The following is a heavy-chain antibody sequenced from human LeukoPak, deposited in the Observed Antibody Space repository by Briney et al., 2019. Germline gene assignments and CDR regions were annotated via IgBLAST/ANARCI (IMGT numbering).Heavy chain of an antibody. Sequence: SQTLSLTCAISGDSVSSNSAAWNWLRQSPSRGLEWLGRTYYRSKWSNDYAVSVKSRITINPDTSKNQFSLQLNSVTPEDTAVYYCARELEMATIYSYFDYWGQGTLVTVSS. CDR2: TYYRSKWSN. D-gene: IGHD5-24*01. J-gene: IGHJ4*02. CDR1: GDSVSSNSAA. CDR3: ARELEMATIYSYFDY. V-gene: IGHV6-1*01.